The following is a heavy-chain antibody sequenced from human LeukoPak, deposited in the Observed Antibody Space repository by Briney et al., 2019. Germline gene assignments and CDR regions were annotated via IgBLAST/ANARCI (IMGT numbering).Heavy chain of an antibody. Sequence: ALVKVSCKASGGTFSSYAISWVRQAPGQGLEWMGVVYTSGGGTLYAQKFEGRVIMTRDTSTSTAYMELSSLRSEDTAVYYCARIEGMASTMGDWGQGTLVTVSS. D-gene: IGHD5/OR15-5a*01. V-gene: IGHV1-46*01. CDR1: GGTFSSYA. J-gene: IGHJ4*02. CDR3: ARIEGMASTMGD. CDR2: VYTSGGGT.